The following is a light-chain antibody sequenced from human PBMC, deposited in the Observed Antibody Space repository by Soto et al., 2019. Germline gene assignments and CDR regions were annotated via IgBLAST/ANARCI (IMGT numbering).Light chain of an antibody. CDR2: DVS. J-gene: IGLJ2*01. Sequence: QSVLTQPRSVSGSPGQSVTISCTGTGSDVGGYDFVSWYQQHPGKAPELMIYDVSKRPSGVPDRFSGSKSGNTASLTISVLQADDEADYYCCSYAGTYAVVFGGGTKLTVL. CDR1: GSDVGGYDF. V-gene: IGLV2-11*01. CDR3: CSYAGTYAVV.